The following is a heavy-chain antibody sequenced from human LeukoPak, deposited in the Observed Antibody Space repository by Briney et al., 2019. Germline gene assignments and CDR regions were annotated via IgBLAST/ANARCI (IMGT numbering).Heavy chain of an antibody. V-gene: IGHV4-39*02. Sequence: PSETLSLTCTVSGGSISDSGYYWGWIRQPPGTGLEWLGSIHYSGSTYYNPSLKSRVTISVDTSKNQVSLRLSSVTAADTAVYYCATEGIVGATGAFDLWGRGTLVAVSS. CDR2: IHYSGST. CDR1: GGSISDSGYY. CDR3: ATEGIVGATGAFDL. D-gene: IGHD1-26*01. J-gene: IGHJ2*01.